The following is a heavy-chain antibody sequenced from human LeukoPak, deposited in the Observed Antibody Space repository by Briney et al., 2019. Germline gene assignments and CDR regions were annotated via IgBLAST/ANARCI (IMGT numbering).Heavy chain of an antibody. J-gene: IGHJ6*04. Sequence: PGGSLRLSCTASTFTFSSYSMNWVRQAPGKGLEWVSSISSSSTYIYYADSVKGRSTISRDNAENSLYLQMNSLRAEDTAVYYCARGYYYGLDVWGKGTTVIVSS. CDR1: TFTFSSYS. CDR3: ARGYYYGLDV. CDR2: ISSSSTYI. V-gene: IGHV3-21*01. D-gene: IGHD1-14*01.